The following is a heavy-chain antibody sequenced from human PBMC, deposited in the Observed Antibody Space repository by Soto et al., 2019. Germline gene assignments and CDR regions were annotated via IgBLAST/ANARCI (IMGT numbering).Heavy chain of an antibody. Sequence: QVPLVESGGGVVQPGRSLRLSCAASGFTFSSYGRHWVRQAPGKGLDWVAVISCDGSNKYYSASVKARFTISRDNSKNQLYLHMKSFRAEDTAVYYCAREHIVVVTAEVGLYYYFHGIEVWGQGSTVIVAS. CDR2: ISCDGSNK. J-gene: IGHJ6*02. D-gene: IGHD2-21*02. V-gene: IGHV3-30*03. CDR3: AREHIVVVTAEVGLYYYFHGIEV. CDR1: GFTFSSYG.